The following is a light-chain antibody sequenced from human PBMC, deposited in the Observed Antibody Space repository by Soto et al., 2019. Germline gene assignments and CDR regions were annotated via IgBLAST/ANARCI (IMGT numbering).Light chain of an antibody. V-gene: IGKV1-5*03. CDR3: QHYDSYSGT. CDR2: RAS. J-gene: IGKJ3*01. CDR1: QTISSW. Sequence: DIQMTQSPSTLSASVGDRVTITCRASQTISSWLAWYQQKPGKAPKLLIYRASSLESGVPSRFSGSGSGAEFTLTISSLQPDDFATYYCQHYDSYSGTFGPGTEVDI.